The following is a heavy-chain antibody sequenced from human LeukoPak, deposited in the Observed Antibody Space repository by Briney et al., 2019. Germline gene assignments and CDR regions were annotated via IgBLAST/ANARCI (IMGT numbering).Heavy chain of an antibody. V-gene: IGHV1-8*01. J-gene: IGHJ5*02. CDR1: GYTFTSYD. CDR3: ARDQLSRGVWFDP. CDR2: MNPNSGNT. D-gene: IGHD1-1*01. Sequence: GASVKVSCKASGYTFTSYDINWVRQATGQGLEWMGWMNPNSGNTGYAQKFQGRVTMTRNTSISTAYMELRSLRSDDTAVYYCARDQLSRGVWFDPWGQGTLVTVSS.